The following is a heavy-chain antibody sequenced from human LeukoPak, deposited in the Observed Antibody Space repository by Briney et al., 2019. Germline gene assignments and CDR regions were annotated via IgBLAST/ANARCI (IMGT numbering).Heavy chain of an antibody. J-gene: IGHJ3*02. CDR2: VNPNSGGT. V-gene: IGHV1-2*02. Sequence: ASVKVSCKGSVYTFTGYYMHWVRQAPGQGLEWMGWVNPNSGGTNYAQKFQGRVTMTRDTSISTAYMELSSLRSEDTAIYYCARGDHVRIYTESAFDIWGQGTMVTVSS. CDR1: VYTFTGYY. D-gene: IGHD2-15*01. CDR3: ARGDHVRIYTESAFDI.